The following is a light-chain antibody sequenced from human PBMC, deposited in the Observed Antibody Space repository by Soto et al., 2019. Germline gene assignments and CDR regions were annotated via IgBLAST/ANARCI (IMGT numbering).Light chain of an antibody. CDR1: SGHSSYA. CDR2: LNNDGSH. CDR3: QTWGTGTWV. V-gene: IGLV4-69*01. Sequence: QPVLTQSPSASAPLGASVKLTCTLSSGHSSYAIAWHQQQPEKGPRYLMKLNNDGSHSKGDGIPDRFSGSSSGAERYLTISSLQSEDEADYYCQTWGTGTWVFGGGTKLTVL. J-gene: IGLJ3*02.